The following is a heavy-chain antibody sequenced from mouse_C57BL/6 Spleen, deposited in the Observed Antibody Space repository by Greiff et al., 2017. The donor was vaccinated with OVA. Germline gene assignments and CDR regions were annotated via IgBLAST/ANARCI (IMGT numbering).Heavy chain of an antibody. CDR1: GYTFTDYN. CDR2: INPNNGGT. CDR3: ARRTTAPDYYYAMDY. J-gene: IGHJ4*01. V-gene: IGHV1-18*01. Sequence: EVQLQESGPELVKPGASVKIPCKASGYTFTDYNMDWVKQSHGKSLEWIGDINPNNGGTIYNQKFKGKATLTVDKSSSTAYMELRSLTSEDTAVYYCARRTTAPDYYYAMDYWGQGTSVTVSS. D-gene: IGHD1-2*01.